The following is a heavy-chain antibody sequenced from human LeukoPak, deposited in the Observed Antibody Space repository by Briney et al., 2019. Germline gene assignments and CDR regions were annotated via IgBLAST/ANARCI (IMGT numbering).Heavy chain of an antibody. V-gene: IGHV4-59*01. CDR1: GVSISSYY. CDR3: ARVGDWNDLVY. J-gene: IGHJ4*02. CDR2: IYYSGTTT. D-gene: IGHD1-1*01. Sequence: SETLSLTCSVSGVSISSYYWTWIRQPPGKGLEGIGYIYYSGTTTNYNPSLKSRVTISVDTSKNQFSLKLSSVTAADTAVYYCARVGDWNDLVYWGQGTLVTVSS.